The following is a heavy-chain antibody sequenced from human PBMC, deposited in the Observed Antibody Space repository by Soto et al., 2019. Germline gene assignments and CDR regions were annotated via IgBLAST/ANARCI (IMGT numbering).Heavy chain of an antibody. CDR2: ISGSGSDT. CDR1: GFTGFTFTTYA. Sequence: EVQVLESGGGLVQPGGSLRLSCAASGFTGFTFTTYAMSWVRQAPGKGLEWVSSISGSGSDTFYAESVKGRFTISRDNSKNTLFLHMNSLRAEDTAVYYCAIGCSTTSCFVYDYYMDVWGTGTTVTVSS. V-gene: IGHV3-23*01. CDR3: AIGCSTTSCFVYDYYMDV. J-gene: IGHJ6*03. D-gene: IGHD2-2*01.